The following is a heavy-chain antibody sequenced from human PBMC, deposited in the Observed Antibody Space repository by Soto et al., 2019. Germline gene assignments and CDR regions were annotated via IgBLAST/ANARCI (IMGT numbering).Heavy chain of an antibody. J-gene: IGHJ5*02. V-gene: IGHV4-39*01. D-gene: IGHD6-6*01. CDR1: GGSISSSSYY. Sequence: SETLSLTCTVSGGSISSSSYYWGWIRLPPGKGLEWIGSIYYSGSTYYNPSLKSRVTISVDTSKNQFSLKLSSVTAADTAVYYCARRRTSSSSRGFDPWGQGTLVTVSS. CDR3: ARRRTSSSSRGFDP. CDR2: IYYSGST.